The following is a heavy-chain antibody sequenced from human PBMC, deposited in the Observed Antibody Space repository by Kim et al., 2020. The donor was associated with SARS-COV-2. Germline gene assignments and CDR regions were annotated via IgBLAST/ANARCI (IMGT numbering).Heavy chain of an antibody. CDR1: GYTLTELS. CDR2: FDPEDGET. D-gene: IGHD2-2*01. CDR3: ATVGPIVVVPAARDYYYGMDV. Sequence: ASVKVSCKVSGYTLTELSMHWVRQAPGKGLEWMGGFDPEDGETIYAQKFQGRVTMTEDTSTDTAYMELSSLRSEDTAVYYCATVGPIVVVPAARDYYYGMDVWGQGTTVTVSS. V-gene: IGHV1-24*01. J-gene: IGHJ6*02.